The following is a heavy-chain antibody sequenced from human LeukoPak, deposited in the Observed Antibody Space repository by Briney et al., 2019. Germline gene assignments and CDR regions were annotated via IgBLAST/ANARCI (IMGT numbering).Heavy chain of an antibody. D-gene: IGHD6-13*01. V-gene: IGHV4-39*07. CDR3: ARDLDSSSWYGGY. CDR1: GGSISSSSYY. Sequence: PSETLSLTCTVSGGSISSSSYYWGWIRQPPGKGLEWIGSIYYSGSTYYNPSLKSRVTISVDTSKNQFSLKLSSVTAADTAVYYCARDLDSSSWYGGYWGQGTLVTVSS. J-gene: IGHJ4*02. CDR2: IYYSGST.